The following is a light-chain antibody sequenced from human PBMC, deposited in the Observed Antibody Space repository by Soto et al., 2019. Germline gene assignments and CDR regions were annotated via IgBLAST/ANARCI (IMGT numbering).Light chain of an antibody. Sequence: QSALTQPASVSGSPGQSITISCTGTSSDVGGYNYVSWYQQHPGKVPKVLNYEVSVRPSGVSNRFSGSKSGNMASLTISGLQAEDEADYYCSSYTSSSSVVFGGGTKLTVL. J-gene: IGLJ2*01. CDR2: EVS. V-gene: IGLV2-14*01. CDR3: SSYTSSSSVV. CDR1: SSDVGGYNY.